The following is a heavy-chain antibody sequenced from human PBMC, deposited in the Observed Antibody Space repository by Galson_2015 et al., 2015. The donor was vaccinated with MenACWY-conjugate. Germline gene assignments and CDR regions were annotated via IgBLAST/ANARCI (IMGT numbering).Heavy chain of an antibody. Sequence: SLRLSCAAYGFRFRSYTLYWVRQDPGKGLEWVAVVSYDGSTKHYADSVKGRFTISRDNSNNTVSLQMNSLRPEDTAVYYCVRAEGWLRSAFDIWGQGTMVTVSS. CDR1: GFRFRSYT. J-gene: IGHJ3*02. V-gene: IGHV3-30*01. CDR3: VRAEGWLRSAFDI. CDR2: VSYDGSTK. D-gene: IGHD5-12*01.